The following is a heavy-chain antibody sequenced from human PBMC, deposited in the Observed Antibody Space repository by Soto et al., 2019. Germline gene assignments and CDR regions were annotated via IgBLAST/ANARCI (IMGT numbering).Heavy chain of an antibody. Sequence: GGSLRLSCAASGFTFSSYAMTWVRQAPGKGLEWVAVISGGGSDKYYAESVKGRFTISRDNSKSTLYLQMNSLRAEDTAVYYCARLYCSASSCYSVGAFDIRGQGTMVTVSS. J-gene: IGHJ3*02. D-gene: IGHD2-15*01. CDR2: ISGGGSDK. V-gene: IGHV3-23*01. CDR1: GFTFSSYA. CDR3: ARLYCSASSCYSVGAFDI.